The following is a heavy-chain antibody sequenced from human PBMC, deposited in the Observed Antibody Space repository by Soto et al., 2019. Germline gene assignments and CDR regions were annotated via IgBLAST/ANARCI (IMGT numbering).Heavy chain of an antibody. V-gene: IGHV1-3*01. CDR3: ARDLWYSSSPLFP. D-gene: IGHD6-13*01. Sequence: ASVKVSCKXSGYTFTSYAMHWVRQAPGQRLEWMGWINAGNGNTKYSQKFQGRVTITRDTSASTAYMELSSLRSEDTAVYYCARDLWYSSSPLFPWGQGTLVTVS. CDR2: INAGNGNT. J-gene: IGHJ5*02. CDR1: GYTFTSYA.